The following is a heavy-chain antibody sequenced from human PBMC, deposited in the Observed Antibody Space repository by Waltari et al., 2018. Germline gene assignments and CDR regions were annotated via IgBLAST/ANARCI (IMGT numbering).Heavy chain of an antibody. CDR1: GDSISGNYW. CDR2: VHHSGKT. CDR3: AGDRAIGLFFDY. D-gene: IGHD2-2*01. Sequence: QVQLQESGQGLVKPSGTLSLTCAVSGDSISGNYWWRWVLQSPEKGLEWIGQVHHSGKTHYNPSIQRRVTISLDKPKNQFSLNLNSVTAADTAVYYCAGDRAIGLFFDYWGRGTLVTVSS. V-gene: IGHV4-4*02. J-gene: IGHJ4*02.